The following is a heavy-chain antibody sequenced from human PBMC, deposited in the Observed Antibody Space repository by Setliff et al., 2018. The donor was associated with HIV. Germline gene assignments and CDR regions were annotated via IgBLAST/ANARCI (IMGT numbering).Heavy chain of an antibody. CDR3: ARGGFNHAFDI. V-gene: IGHV3-74*01. CDR1: GYSISSGYY. CDR2: VNNDGTDT. J-gene: IGHJ3*02. Sequence: ETLSLTCTVSGYSISSGYYWGWIRQPPGKGLVCVSRVNNDGTDTIYADSVKGRFTISRDNAKSTVYLQMGSLSADDTAVYYCARGGFNHAFDIWGQGTMVTVSS. D-gene: IGHD2-15*01.